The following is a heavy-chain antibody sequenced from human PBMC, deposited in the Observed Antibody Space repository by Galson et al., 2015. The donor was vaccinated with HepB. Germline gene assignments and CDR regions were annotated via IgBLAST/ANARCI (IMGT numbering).Heavy chain of an antibody. CDR2: INPSGGTT. J-gene: IGHJ4*02. CDR1: RDTFTKYY. Sequence: SVKFSCKASRDTFTKYYIHWVRQAPGQGLEWMGIINPSGGTTNYAQRFKGRVTMTRDTLTSTVYMDLRSLASEDTALYYCTRDSLGIYQFDYWGQGTLVTVSS. CDR3: TRDSLGIYQFDY. D-gene: IGHD1-26*01. V-gene: IGHV1-46*01.